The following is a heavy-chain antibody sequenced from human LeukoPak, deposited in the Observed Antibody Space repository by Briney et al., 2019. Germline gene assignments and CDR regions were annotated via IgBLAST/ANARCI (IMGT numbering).Heavy chain of an antibody. CDR3: ARDSRSGWHLTHNWFDP. Sequence: PSGTLSLTCAVSGGSIRSSNWWSWVRQPPGKGLEWIGEIYHSGSTNYNPSLKSRVTISVDKSKNQFSLKLTSVTAADTAVYYCARDSRSGWHLTHNWFDPWGQGTLVTVSS. CDR1: GGSIRSSNW. CDR2: IYHSGST. J-gene: IGHJ5*02. D-gene: IGHD6-19*01. V-gene: IGHV4-4*02.